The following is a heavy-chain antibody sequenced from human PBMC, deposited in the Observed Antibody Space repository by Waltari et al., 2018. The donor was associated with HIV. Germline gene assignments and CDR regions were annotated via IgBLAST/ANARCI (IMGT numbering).Heavy chain of an antibody. D-gene: IGHD3-10*01. V-gene: IGHV3-7*01. CDR1: GFDFRRYW. CDR3: ARDGGEY. Sequence: DVQLVESGGGVVRPGGSLRLSCVGSGFDFRRYWMTWVRQNPGKGLAWVGNIKEDGSQKYYEESVKGRFTITRDNAENTVWLEMRNLRVDDAGLYYCARDGGEYWGQGTLLTVSS. J-gene: IGHJ4*02. CDR2: IKEDGSQK.